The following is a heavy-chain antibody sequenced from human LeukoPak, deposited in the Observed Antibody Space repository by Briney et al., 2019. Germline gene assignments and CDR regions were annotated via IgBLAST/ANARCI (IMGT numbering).Heavy chain of an antibody. CDR2: INPSGGST. D-gene: IGHD3-10*01. Sequence: ASVKVSCKASGYTFTSYYMHWVRQAPGQGLEWMGIINPSGGSTSYAQKYQGRVTMTSDTSTSTVYMELSSLRSEDTAVYYCARDSEGSDAFDIWGQGTMVTVSS. V-gene: IGHV1-46*01. CDR3: ARDSEGSDAFDI. J-gene: IGHJ3*02. CDR1: GYTFTSYY.